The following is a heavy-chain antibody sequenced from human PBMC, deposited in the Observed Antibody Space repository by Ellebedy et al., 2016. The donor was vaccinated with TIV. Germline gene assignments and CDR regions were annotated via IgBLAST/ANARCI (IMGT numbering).Heavy chain of an antibody. J-gene: IGHJ4*02. Sequence: SETLSLXCAVYGGSFSGYYWSWIRQPPGKGLEWIGEINHSGSTNYNPSLKSRVTISVDTSKNQFSLKLSSVTAADTAVYYCAGGWLQFEGFDYWGQGTLVTVSS. CDR3: AGGWLQFEGFDY. CDR2: INHSGST. D-gene: IGHD5-24*01. CDR1: GGSFSGYY. V-gene: IGHV4-34*01.